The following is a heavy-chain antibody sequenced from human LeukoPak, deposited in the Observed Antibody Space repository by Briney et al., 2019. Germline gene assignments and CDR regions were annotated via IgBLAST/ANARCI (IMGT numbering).Heavy chain of an antibody. CDR3: AREYYYDSRAPGAFDI. CDR2: ISSSSSYI. CDR1: GXIFSSYS. Sequence: PGGSLRLSWAASGXIFSSYSINWVRQAPGKGLEWVSSISSSSSYIYYADSVKGRFTISRDNAKNSLYLQMNSLRAEDTAVYYCAREYYYDSRAPGAFDIWGQGTMVTVSS. V-gene: IGHV3-21*01. J-gene: IGHJ3*02. D-gene: IGHD3-22*01.